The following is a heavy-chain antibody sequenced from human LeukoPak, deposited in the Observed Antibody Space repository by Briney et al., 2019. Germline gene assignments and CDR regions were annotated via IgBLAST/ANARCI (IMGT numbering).Heavy chain of an antibody. CDR2: ISSTGVI. CDR1: GFTFSDYP. V-gene: IGHV3-69-1*01. CDR3: AKGEGYGSGTYCHRGGFDP. D-gene: IGHD6-19*01. Sequence: PGGSLRLSCAASGFTFSDYPMNWVRQTPGKGLEWVSYISSTGVIYYADSVKGRFTISRDNSKNTLYLQMNNLRAEDTAVYYCAKGEGYGSGTYCHRGGFDPWGQGTLVTVSS. J-gene: IGHJ5*02.